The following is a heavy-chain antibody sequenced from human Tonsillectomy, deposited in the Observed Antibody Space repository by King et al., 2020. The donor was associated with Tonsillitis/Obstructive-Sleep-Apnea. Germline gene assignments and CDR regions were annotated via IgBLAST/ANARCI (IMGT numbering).Heavy chain of an antibody. D-gene: IGHD1-26*01. V-gene: IGHV1-18*01. CDR3: ARVSAFAWELLPVDP. Sequence: VQLVESGAEVKKPGASVNVSCKASGYTFGSYGIIWVRQAPGQGLEWWGWISGYNGNTNYAQKFQGRVTMTTDTSTSTAYMELRSLRSDDTAVFYCARVSAFAWELLPVDPWGQGTLVTVSS. J-gene: IGHJ5*02. CDR1: GYTFGSYG. CDR2: ISGYNGNT.